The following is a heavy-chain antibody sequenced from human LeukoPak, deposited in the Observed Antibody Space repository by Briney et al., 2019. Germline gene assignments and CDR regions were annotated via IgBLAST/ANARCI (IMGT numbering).Heavy chain of an antibody. CDR3: ARDRCSGGSCYPEYFQH. Sequence: ASVKVSCKASGYTFTSYYMHWVRQASGQGLEWMGIINPSGGSTSYAQKFQGRVTMTRDTSTSTVYMELSSLRSEDTAVYYCARDRCSGGSCYPEYFQHWGQGTLVTVSS. CDR1: GYTFTSYY. D-gene: IGHD2-15*01. J-gene: IGHJ1*01. CDR2: INPSGGST. V-gene: IGHV1-46*01.